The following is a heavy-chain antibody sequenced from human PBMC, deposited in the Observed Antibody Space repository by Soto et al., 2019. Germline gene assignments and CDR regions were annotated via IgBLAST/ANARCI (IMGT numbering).Heavy chain of an antibody. V-gene: IGHV3-9*01. CDR3: ARVLDCSSTSCYAGFDY. D-gene: IGHD2-2*01. CDR1: GFTFDDYA. Sequence: GGSLRLSCAASGFTFDDYAMHWVRQAPGKGLEWVSGISWNSGSIGYADSVKGRFTISRDNAKNSLYLQMNSLRAEDTALYYCARVLDCSSTSCYAGFDYWGQGTLVTVSS. J-gene: IGHJ4*02. CDR2: ISWNSGSI.